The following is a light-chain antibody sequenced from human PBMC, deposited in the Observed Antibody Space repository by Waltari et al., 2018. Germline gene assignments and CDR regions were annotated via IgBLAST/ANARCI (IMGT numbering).Light chain of an antibody. Sequence: QPVLTQSPSASASLGASVKLTCTLTGEHSSYVIACQQQQPEKGPRYLMKVHTDGSQVKGGGIPDRFSGSSSGAERSLIISSLQSEDEADYYCQTWGSGIQVFGGGTKLTVL. CDR2: VHTDGSQ. V-gene: IGLV4-69*01. CDR1: GEHSSYV. CDR3: QTWGSGIQV. J-gene: IGLJ3*02.